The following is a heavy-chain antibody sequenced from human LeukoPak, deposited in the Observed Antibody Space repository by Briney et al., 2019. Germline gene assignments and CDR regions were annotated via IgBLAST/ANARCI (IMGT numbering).Heavy chain of an antibody. J-gene: IGHJ4*02. CDR3: ARDLVYDILTGPSYFDY. D-gene: IGHD3-9*01. CDR2: IYYSGST. V-gene: IGHV4-59*01. Sequence: SETLSLTCTVSGVSISSYYWSWIRQPPGKGLEWIGYIYYSGSTNYNPSLKSRVTISVDTSKNQFSLKLSSVTAEDTAVYYCARDLVYDILTGPSYFDYWGQGTLVTVSS. CDR1: GVSISSYY.